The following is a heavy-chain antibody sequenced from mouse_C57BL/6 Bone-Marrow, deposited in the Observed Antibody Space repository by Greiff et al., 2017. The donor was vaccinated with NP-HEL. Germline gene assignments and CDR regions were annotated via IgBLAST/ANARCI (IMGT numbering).Heavy chain of an antibody. CDR2: INPNNGGT. D-gene: IGHD2-1*01. CDR3: AREGGYYGNDWYFDV. J-gene: IGHJ1*03. CDR1: GYTFTDYN. Sequence: VQLQQSGPELVKPGASVKIPCKASGYTFTDYNMDWVKQSHGKSLEWIGDINPNNGGTIYNQKFKGKATLTVDKSSSTAYMELRSLTSEDTAVYYCAREGGYYGNDWYFDVWGTGTTVTVSS. V-gene: IGHV1-18*01.